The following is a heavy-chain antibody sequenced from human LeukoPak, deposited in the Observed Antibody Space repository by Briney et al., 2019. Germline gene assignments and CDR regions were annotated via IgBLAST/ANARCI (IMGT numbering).Heavy chain of an antibody. CDR2: IYYSGST. J-gene: IGHJ5*02. CDR1: GGSISSSSYY. CDR3: ARDPTHMVRGVMWFDP. V-gene: IGHV4-39*07. Sequence: SETLSLTCTVSGGSISSSSYYWGWIRQPPGKGLEWIGSIYYSGSTYYNPSLKSRVTISVDTSKNQFSLKLSSVTAADTAVYYCARDPTHMVRGVMWFDPWGQGTLVTVSS. D-gene: IGHD3-10*01.